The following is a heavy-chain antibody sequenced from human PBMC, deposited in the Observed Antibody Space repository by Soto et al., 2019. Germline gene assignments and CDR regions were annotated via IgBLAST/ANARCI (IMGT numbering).Heavy chain of an antibody. CDR2: ISPNSGDT. J-gene: IGHJ4*01. Sequence: EASVKVSCKTSGYTFTGYYIHWVRQAPGQGLEWMGWISPNSGDTNFAQKFQGRVTMTRDTSISTAYMDLSRLRSDDTAVYYCARQKFTSSWFLDYWGHGTLVTVAS. CDR1: GYTFTGYY. V-gene: IGHV1-2*02. D-gene: IGHD6-13*01. CDR3: ARQKFTSSWFLDY.